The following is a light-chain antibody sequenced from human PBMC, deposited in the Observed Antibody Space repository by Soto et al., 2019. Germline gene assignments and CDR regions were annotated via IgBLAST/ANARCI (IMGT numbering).Light chain of an antibody. CDR1: QSVSSN. J-gene: IGKJ5*01. Sequence: EIVMTQSPDTLSVSPGERATLSCRASQSVSSNLAWYQQRPGQTPRLLIYDASNRATGIPARFSGSGSGTDFTLTISRLEPEDFAVYYCQHYGSSPPITFGQGTRLEIK. CDR2: DAS. V-gene: IGKV3-20*01. CDR3: QHYGSSPPIT.